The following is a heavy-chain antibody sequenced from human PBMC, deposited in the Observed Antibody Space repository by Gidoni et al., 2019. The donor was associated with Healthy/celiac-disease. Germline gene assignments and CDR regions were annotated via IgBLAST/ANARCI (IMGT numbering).Heavy chain of an antibody. Sequence: IRSKANSYATAYAASVKGRFTISRDDSKNTAYLQMNSLKTEDTAVYYCTGSYYDSSGYSYFDYWGQGTLVTVSS. J-gene: IGHJ4*02. D-gene: IGHD3-22*01. CDR2: IRSKANSYAT. CDR3: TGSYYDSSGYSYFDY. V-gene: IGHV3-73*01.